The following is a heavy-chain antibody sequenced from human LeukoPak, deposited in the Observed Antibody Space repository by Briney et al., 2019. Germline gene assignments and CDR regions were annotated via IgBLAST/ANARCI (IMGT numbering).Heavy chain of an antibody. CDR2: MNPNSGNT. D-gene: IGHD2-2*01. V-gene: IGHV1-8*02. CDR1: GGTFSSYP. J-gene: IGHJ6*02. Sequence: ASVKVSCKASGGTFSSYPISWVRQAPGQGLEWMGWMNPNSGNTGYAQKFQGRVTMTRNTSISTAYMELSSLRSEDTAVYYCASYCSSTSCSRAVNYYYYGMDVWGQGTTVTVSS. CDR3: ASYCSSTSCSRAVNYYYYGMDV.